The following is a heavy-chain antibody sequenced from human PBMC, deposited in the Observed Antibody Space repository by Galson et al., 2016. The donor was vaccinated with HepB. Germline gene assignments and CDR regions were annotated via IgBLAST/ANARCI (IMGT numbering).Heavy chain of an antibody. CDR1: GGTFSSYS. CDR2: IIPIFGTA. Sequence: SVKVSCKASGGTFSSYSISWVRQAPGQGLEWMGGIIPIFGTANYAQKFQGRVTITADKSTSTAYMELNSLRSEDTAVYYCARDVLGYHIVVLPAASNEAFDIWGQGTMVIVSS. J-gene: IGHJ3*02. CDR3: ARDVLGYHIVVLPAASNEAFDI. V-gene: IGHV1-69*06. D-gene: IGHD2-2*01.